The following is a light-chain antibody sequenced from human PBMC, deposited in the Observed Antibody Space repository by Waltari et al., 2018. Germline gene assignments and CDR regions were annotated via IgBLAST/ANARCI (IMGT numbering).Light chain of an antibody. CDR2: GNV. V-gene: IGLV1-40*01. J-gene: IGLJ2*01. Sequence: QYVLTQPPSVSGAPGQRVTISCTGSSSNIGEGYDVHWYQQLPGPAPKLLIFGNVNRPTGVPDRFSASKSGTSASLAITGLQAEDEADYYCQSYDSALTGAVFGGGTKVTVL. CDR3: QSYDSALTGAV. CDR1: SSNIGEGYD.